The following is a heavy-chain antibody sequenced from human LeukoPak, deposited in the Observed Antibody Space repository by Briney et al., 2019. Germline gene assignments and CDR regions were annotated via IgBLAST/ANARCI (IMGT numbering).Heavy chain of an antibody. V-gene: IGHV3-48*03. CDR1: GFTFSSYE. CDR3: ARDYGGSSPFDY. CDR2: ISSSGSTI. Sequence: GGSLRLSCAASGFTFSSYEMHWVRQAPGKGLEWVSYISSSGSTIYYADSVKGRFTISRENAKNSLYLQMNSLRAEDTAVYYCARDYGGSSPFDYWGQGTLVTVSS. J-gene: IGHJ4*02. D-gene: IGHD2-15*01.